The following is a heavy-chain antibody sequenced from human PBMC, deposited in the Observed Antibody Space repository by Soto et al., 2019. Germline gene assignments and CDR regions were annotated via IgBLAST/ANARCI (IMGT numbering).Heavy chain of an antibody. CDR1: GFSLSTSGVG. D-gene: IGHD3-22*01. Sequence: ITLKESGPTLVKPTQTLTLTCTFSGFSLSTSGVGVGWIRQPPGKGLEWLALIYWDDDKRYSPSLKSRLTITKDTSKNQVVLTMTNVDPADTATYYCAHTRAIVVIVAEDEYFQHWGQGTLVTVSS. J-gene: IGHJ1*01. CDR3: AHTRAIVVIVAEDEYFQH. CDR2: IYWDDDK. V-gene: IGHV2-5*02.